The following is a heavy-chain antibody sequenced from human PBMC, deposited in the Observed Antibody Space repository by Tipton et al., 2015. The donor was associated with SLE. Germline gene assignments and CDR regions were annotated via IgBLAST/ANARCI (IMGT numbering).Heavy chain of an antibody. V-gene: IGHV4-34*01. D-gene: IGHD6-19*01. CDR2: INHSGST. J-gene: IGHJ4*02. Sequence: TLSLTCAVYGGSFSGYYWSWIRQPPGKGLEWIGEINHSGSTNYNPSLKSRVTISVDTSKNQFSLKLSSVTAADTAVYYCARVPRKRIWDPYSSGWSFDYWGQGTLVTVSS. CDR1: GGSFSGYY. CDR3: ARVPRKRIWDPYSSGWSFDY.